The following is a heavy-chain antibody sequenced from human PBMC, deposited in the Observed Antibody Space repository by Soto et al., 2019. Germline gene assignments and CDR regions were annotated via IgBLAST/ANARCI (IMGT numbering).Heavy chain of an antibody. CDR2: IYTSGST. CDR3: ARTYYDFWSGHDASDI. CDR1: GGSISSYY. D-gene: IGHD3-3*01. Sequence: SETLSLTCTVSGGSISSYYWSWIRQPAGKGLEWIGRIYTSGSTNYKPYLKSRVTMSVDTSKNQFSLKLSSVTAADTAVYYCARTYYDFWSGHDASDIWGQGTMVTVSS. J-gene: IGHJ3*02. V-gene: IGHV4-4*07.